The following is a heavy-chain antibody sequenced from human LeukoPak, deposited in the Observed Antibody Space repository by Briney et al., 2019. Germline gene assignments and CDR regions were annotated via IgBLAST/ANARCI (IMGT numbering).Heavy chain of an antibody. D-gene: IGHD2-8*01. CDR1: GGSISSGSYY. CDR2: MYTSGST. Sequence: PSETLSLTCTVSGGSISSGSYYWSWIRQPAGKGLEWIGRMYTSGSTNYNPSLKSRVTISVDTSMNQFSLKLSSVTAADTAVYYCARHRAPSRKYCTNGVCYLDIWGQGTMVTVSS. J-gene: IGHJ3*02. CDR3: ARHRAPSRKYCTNGVCYLDI. V-gene: IGHV4-61*02.